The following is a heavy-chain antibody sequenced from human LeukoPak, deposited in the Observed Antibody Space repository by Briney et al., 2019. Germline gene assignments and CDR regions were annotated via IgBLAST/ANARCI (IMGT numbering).Heavy chain of an antibody. Sequence: GESLKISCEGSGYSFTSYWIGWVRQMPGKGLEWMGIIYPGDSDTRYSPSFQGQVTISADKSISTAYLQWSSLKASDTAMYYCARSPYCSGGSCYLDYWGQGTLVTVSS. CDR1: GYSFTSYW. CDR2: IYPGDSDT. J-gene: IGHJ4*02. CDR3: ARSPYCSGGSCYLDY. D-gene: IGHD2-15*01. V-gene: IGHV5-51*01.